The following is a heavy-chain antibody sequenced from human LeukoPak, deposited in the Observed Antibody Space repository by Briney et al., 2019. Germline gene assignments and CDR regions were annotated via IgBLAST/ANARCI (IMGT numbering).Heavy chain of an antibody. CDR2: IYYSGST. Sequence: PSETLSLTCTVSGGSISSYYWSWIRQPPGKGLEWIGYIYYSGSTNYNPSLKSRVTISVDTSKNQFSLKLSSVTAADTAAYYCARAPRRKYYDSSGPYYFDYWGQGTLVTVSS. J-gene: IGHJ4*02. V-gene: IGHV4-59*01. CDR3: ARAPRRKYYDSSGPYYFDY. CDR1: GGSISSYY. D-gene: IGHD3-22*01.